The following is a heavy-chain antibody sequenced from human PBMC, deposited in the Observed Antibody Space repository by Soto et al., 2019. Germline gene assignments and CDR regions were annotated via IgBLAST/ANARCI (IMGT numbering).Heavy chain of an antibody. Sequence: EVQLLESGGGLVQPGGSLRLSCAASGFTFSSYAMSWVRQAPGKGLEWVSAISGSGGSTYYADSVKGRFTISRDNSKNTRYLQMNSLRAEDTAVYYCAKDHYYGDYPFYYFDYWGQGTLVTVSS. J-gene: IGHJ4*02. V-gene: IGHV3-23*01. CDR2: ISGSGGST. CDR1: GFTFSSYA. CDR3: AKDHYYGDYPFYYFDY. D-gene: IGHD4-17*01.